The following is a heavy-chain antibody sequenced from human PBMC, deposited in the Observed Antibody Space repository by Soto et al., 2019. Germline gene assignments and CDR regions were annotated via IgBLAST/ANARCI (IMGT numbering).Heavy chain of an antibody. CDR2: IYFSEIT. CDR1: GGSISSSSCS. Sequence: QLQLQESGPRLVKPSETLSLTCSVSGGSISSSSCSWGWIRQPPGKGLEWIGTIYFSEITHYNPSLGGRVAISADTPNNQLSLRLSSVTAADTAVYYCGRQPGHCGSTTCFGYYSVDVWGQGTTVTVS. CDR3: GRQPGHCGSTTCFGYYSVDV. J-gene: IGHJ6*02. D-gene: IGHD2-2*01. V-gene: IGHV4-39*01.